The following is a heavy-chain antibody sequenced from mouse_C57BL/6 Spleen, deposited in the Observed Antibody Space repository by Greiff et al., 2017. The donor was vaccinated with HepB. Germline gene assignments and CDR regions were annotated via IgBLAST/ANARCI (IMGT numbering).Heavy chain of an antibody. CDR1: GYTFTSYW. CDR3: AGGGLYYCSSPLYAMDY. Sequence: QVQLQQPGAELVRPGSSVKLSCKASGYTFTSYWMHWVKQRPIQGLEWIGNIDPSDSETHYNQKFQDKATLTVDKSSSTAYMQLSSLTSEDSAVYYCAGGGLYYCSSPLYAMDYWGQGTSVTDAS. CDR2: IDPSDSET. D-gene: IGHD1-1*01. J-gene: IGHJ4*01. V-gene: IGHV1-52*01.